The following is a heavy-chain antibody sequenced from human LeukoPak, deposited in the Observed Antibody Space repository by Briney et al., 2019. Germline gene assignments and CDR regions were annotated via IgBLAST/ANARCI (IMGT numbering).Heavy chain of an antibody. D-gene: IGHD2-15*01. J-gene: IGHJ4*02. V-gene: IGHV3-7*01. CDR3: ARDRFCSGGSCYVSFGY. CDR2: IKQDGSEK. Sequence: PGGSLRLSCAASGFTFRSYWMSWVRQAPGKGLEWVANIKQDGSEKYYVDSVKGRFTISRDNAKNSLYLQMNSLRAEDTAVYYCARDRFCSGGSCYVSFGYWGQGTLVTVSS. CDR1: GFTFRSYW.